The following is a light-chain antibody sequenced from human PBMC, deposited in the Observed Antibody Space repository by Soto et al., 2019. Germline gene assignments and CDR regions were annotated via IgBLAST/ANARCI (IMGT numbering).Light chain of an antibody. CDR3: LQYGNSPFT. V-gene: IGKV3-20*01. Sequence: EIVLTQSPGTLSLSPGERATLSCRASQSVSSSYLAWYQQKPGQTPRLLIYGASSRATGIPDRFSGSGSGTDFTLTISRLEPEDSAVYYCLQYGNSPFTFGPGTKVDVK. CDR1: QSVSSSY. J-gene: IGKJ3*01. CDR2: GAS.